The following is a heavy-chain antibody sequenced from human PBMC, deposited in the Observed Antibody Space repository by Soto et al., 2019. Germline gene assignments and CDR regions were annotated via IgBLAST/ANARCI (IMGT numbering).Heavy chain of an antibody. V-gene: IGHV1-69*04. CDR1: GGTFSSYT. Sequence: SVKVSCKASGGTFSSYTISWVRQAPGQGLEWMGRIIPILGIANYAQKFQGRVTITADKSTSTAYMELSSLRSDDTAVYYCTTDKMYVSVVAAIVDLDNWGQ. J-gene: IGHJ4*01. CDR2: IIPILGIA. CDR3: TTDKMYVSVVAAIVDLDN. D-gene: IGHD2-2*01.